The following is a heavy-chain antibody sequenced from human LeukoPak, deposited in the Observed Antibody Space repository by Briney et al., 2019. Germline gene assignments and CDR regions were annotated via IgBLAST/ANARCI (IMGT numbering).Heavy chain of an antibody. CDR2: IVVGSGNT. D-gene: IGHD4-23*01. CDR1: GFTFTSSA. V-gene: IGHV1-58*01. CDR3: AAEGRPTVVTFRKGAVDL. Sequence: GPSVKVSSKASGFTFTSSAVQWVRQARGQRLEWIGWIVVGSGNTNYAQKFQERVTITGDMSTSTVYMELSSLRSEDTAVYYCAAEGRPTVVTFRKGAVDLWGQGTMVTVSS. J-gene: IGHJ3*01.